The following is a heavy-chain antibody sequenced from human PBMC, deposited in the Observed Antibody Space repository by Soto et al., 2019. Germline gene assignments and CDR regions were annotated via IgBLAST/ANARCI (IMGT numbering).Heavy chain of an antibody. CDR1: RFTFSTYG. J-gene: IGHJ4*02. D-gene: IGHD3-22*01. V-gene: IGHV3-30*18. CDR3: AKTITTYSGDSRGRGALVDY. Sequence: QVQLVESGGGVVQPGRSLRLSCAASRFTFSTYGMHWVRQPPGKGLEWVAVISSDGKSEHYADPVKGRFSISRDNSKNTLSLQMNSLRVEDTAVYYCAKTITTYSGDSRGRGALVDYWGQGTLVTVSS. CDR2: ISSDGKSE.